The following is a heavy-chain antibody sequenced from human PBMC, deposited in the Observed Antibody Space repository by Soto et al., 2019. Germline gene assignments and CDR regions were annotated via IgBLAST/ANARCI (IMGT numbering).Heavy chain of an antibody. D-gene: IGHD7-27*01. CDR2: IYHSGST. CDR1: GGSISSGGYS. Sequence: PSETLSLTCAVSGGSISSGGYSWSWIRQPPGKGLEWIGYIYHSGSTYYNPSLKSRVTISVDRSKNQFSLKLSSVTAADTAVYYCARGMGTGDLDYYYYGMDVWGQGTTVTVSS. CDR3: ARGMGTGDLDYYYYGMDV. J-gene: IGHJ6*02. V-gene: IGHV4-30-2*01.